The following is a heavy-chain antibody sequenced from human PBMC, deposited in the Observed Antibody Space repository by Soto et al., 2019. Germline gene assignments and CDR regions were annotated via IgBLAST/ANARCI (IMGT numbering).Heavy chain of an antibody. CDR2: INPHSGDT. J-gene: IGHJ3*02. D-gene: IGHD3-22*01. CDR3: AVYDQVAPLHI. Sequence: QEQLVQSGSEVKKPGASGRVSCKASGDTFINHYIHWLRQAPGQGPEWMGWINPHSGDTRFAQDFQDRVTMTSDTSFNTAYMELSKLTSDDTAVFYCAVYDQVAPLHIWGQGTLVTVS. V-gene: IGHV1-2*02. CDR1: GDTFINHY.